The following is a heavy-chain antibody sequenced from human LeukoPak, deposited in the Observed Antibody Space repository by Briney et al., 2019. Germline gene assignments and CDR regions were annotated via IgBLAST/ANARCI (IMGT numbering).Heavy chain of an antibody. D-gene: IGHD3-10*02. CDR3: AELGITMIGGV. J-gene: IGHJ6*04. Sequence: GGSLRLSCAASGFTFSSYWMTRVRQAPGKGLEWVGNIKGDGSEKYYVDSVKGRFTISRDNAKNSLYLQMNSLRAEDTAVYYCAELGITMIGGVWGKGTTVTISS. CDR1: GFTFSSYW. V-gene: IGHV3-7*01. CDR2: IKGDGSEK.